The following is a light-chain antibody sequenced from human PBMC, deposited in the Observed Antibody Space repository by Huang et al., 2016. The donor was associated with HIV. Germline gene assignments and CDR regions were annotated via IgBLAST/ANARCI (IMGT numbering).Light chain of an antibody. V-gene: IGKV1-39*01. Sequence: DIQMTQSPSSLSASVGDTVTITCRASRSINSHLNWYQQRPGRAPTLLINGASNLQSGVPSRFRGSGAATDYTLRISSLQPEDFATYFCQQSYSSHTFGQGTRLEIK. CDR3: QQSYSSHT. J-gene: IGKJ5*01. CDR1: RSINSH. CDR2: GAS.